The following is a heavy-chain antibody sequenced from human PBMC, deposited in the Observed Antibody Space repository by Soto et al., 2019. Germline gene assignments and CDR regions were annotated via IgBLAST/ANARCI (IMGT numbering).Heavy chain of an antibody. V-gene: IGHV3-48*01. D-gene: IGHD4-17*01. Sequence: EVQLVESGGGLVQPGESLRLSCVVSGFNFRAYSMNWVRQAPGKGLELISYISSTSTTLYYADSVKGRFTISRDTDQKSLFLQMNSLRAEDTAVYYCVRDSGDYPDYWGQGTQVTVSS. CDR3: VRDSGDYPDY. J-gene: IGHJ4*02. CDR2: ISSTSTTL. CDR1: GFNFRAYS.